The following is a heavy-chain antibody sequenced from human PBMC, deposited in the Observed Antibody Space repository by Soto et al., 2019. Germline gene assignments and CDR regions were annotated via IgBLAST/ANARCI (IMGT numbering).Heavy chain of an antibody. D-gene: IGHD3-22*01. CDR1: GGTFSSYA. V-gene: IGHV1-69*05. CDR3: ARGRPDGSPPEDY. Sequence: SVKGSCKASGGTFSSYAISWVRQAPGQGLEWMGGIIPIFGTANYAQKFQGRLTMTRDTSTRTLYLDLSGLRSEDTALYYCARGRPDGSPPEDYWGRGTLVTVSS. J-gene: IGHJ4*02. CDR2: IIPIFGTA.